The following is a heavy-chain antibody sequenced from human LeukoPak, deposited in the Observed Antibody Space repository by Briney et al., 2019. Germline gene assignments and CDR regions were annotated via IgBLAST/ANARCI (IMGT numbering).Heavy chain of an antibody. CDR3: AKDHLQGSYYLDY. CDR2: IWYDGSNK. J-gene: IGHJ4*02. V-gene: IGHV3-33*06. CDR1: GFTFSSYG. D-gene: IGHD3-10*01. Sequence: GGSLRLSCAASGFTFSSYGMHWVRQAPGKGLEWVVVIWYDGSNKYYADSVKGRFTISRDNSKNTLYLQMNSLRAEDTAVYYCAKDHLQGSYYLDYWGQGTLVTVSS.